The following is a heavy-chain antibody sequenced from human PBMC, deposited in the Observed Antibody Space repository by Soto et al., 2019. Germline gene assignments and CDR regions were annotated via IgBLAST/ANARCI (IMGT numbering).Heavy chain of an antibody. Sequence: ASVKVSCKASGYTFTDYFMHWVRQAPGQGLEWMGWINPHSGGTNYAQKFQGRVAMTRDTSISTAYMELSGLRSDDTAVYYCAGIPEATGWFAPWGQGTLVTVSS. J-gene: IGHJ5*02. CDR2: INPHSGGT. CDR3: AGIPEATGWFAP. V-gene: IGHV1-2*02. CDR1: GYTFTDYF. D-gene: IGHD1-20*01.